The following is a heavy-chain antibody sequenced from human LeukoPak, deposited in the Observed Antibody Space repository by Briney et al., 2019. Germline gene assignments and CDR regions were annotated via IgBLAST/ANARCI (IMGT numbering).Heavy chain of an antibody. CDR3: ARDIMRATYAYYYGMDV. J-gene: IGHJ6*02. Sequence: GGSLRLSCAASGFTFSSYSMKWVRQAPGKGLEWVSSISSSSSYIYYADSVKGRFTISRDNAKNSLYLQMNSLRAEDTAVYYCARDIMRATYAYYYGMDVWGQGTTVTVSS. V-gene: IGHV3-21*01. D-gene: IGHD3-16*01. CDR1: GFTFSSYS. CDR2: ISSSSSYI.